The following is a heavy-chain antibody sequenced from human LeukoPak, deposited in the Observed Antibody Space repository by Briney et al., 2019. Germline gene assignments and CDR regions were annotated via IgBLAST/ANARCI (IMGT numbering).Heavy chain of an antibody. Sequence: PGGSLRLSCAASGFTVSSNYMSWVRQAPGKGLEWVSVIYSGGSTYYADSVKGRFTISRDNSKNTLYLQMNSLRAEDTAVYYCAKDSVRGVSGVFDYWGQGTLVTVSS. CDR3: AKDSVRGVSGVFDY. J-gene: IGHJ4*02. D-gene: IGHD3-10*01. CDR1: GFTVSSNY. V-gene: IGHV3-53*01. CDR2: IYSGGST.